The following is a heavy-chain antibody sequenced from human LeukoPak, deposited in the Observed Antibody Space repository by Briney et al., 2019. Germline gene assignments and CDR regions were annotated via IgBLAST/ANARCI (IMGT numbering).Heavy chain of an antibody. V-gene: IGHV4-59*01. CDR3: ARVAYSSSWYTVGDYFDY. D-gene: IGHD6-13*01. CDR2: IYYSGST. J-gene: IGHJ4*02. Sequence: PSETLSLTCTVPGGSISSYYWSWIRQPPGKGLEWSGYIYYSGSTNYNPSLKSRVTISVDTSKNQFSLKLSSVTAADTAVYYCARVAYSSSWYTVGDYFDYWGQGTLVTVSS. CDR1: GGSISSYY.